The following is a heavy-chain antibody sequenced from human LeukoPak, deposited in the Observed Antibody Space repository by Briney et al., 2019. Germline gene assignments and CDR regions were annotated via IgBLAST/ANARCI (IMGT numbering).Heavy chain of an antibody. Sequence: PGGSLRLSCAASGFTFSSYAMSWVRQAPGKGLEWVSAIGGSGGSTYYADSVKGRFTISRDNSKNTLYLQMNSLRAEDTAVYYCAKSIQLWFRSTFDYWGQGTLVTVSS. CDR2: IGGSGGST. V-gene: IGHV3-23*01. J-gene: IGHJ4*02. CDR3: AKSIQLWFRSTFDY. D-gene: IGHD5-18*01. CDR1: GFTFSSYA.